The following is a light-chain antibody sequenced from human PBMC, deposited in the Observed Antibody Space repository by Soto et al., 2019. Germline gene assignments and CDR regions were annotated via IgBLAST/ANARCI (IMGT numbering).Light chain of an antibody. Sequence: DIVMTQSPDSLAVSLGERATIKCKSSQSLLYNVNNKNYLGWYQQKAGQPPKLLLYWASYRESGVPDRFSGSGSGKDFALTISSLQAEDVAVYYCQQYYDTPWTFGQGTKVDNK. J-gene: IGKJ1*01. CDR2: WAS. CDR1: QSLLYNVNNKNY. CDR3: QQYYDTPWT. V-gene: IGKV4-1*01.